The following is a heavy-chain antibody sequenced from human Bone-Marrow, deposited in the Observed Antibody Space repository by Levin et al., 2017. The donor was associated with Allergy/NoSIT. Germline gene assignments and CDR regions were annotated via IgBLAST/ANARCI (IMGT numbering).Heavy chain of an antibody. D-gene: IGHD5-24*01. Sequence: SETLSLTCAVYGGSFSGYYWSWIRQPQGKGLEWIGEINHSGSTNYNPSLKSRVTISVDTSKNQFSLKLSSVTAADTAVYYCARLKLDGYHDRGADYWGQGTLVTVSS. CDR3: ARLKLDGYHDRGADY. V-gene: IGHV4-34*01. CDR2: INHSGST. CDR1: GGSFSGYY. J-gene: IGHJ4*02.